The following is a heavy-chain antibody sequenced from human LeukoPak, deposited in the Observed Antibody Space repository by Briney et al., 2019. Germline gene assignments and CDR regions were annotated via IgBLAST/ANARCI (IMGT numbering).Heavy chain of an antibody. CDR1: GFTFSSYA. CDR2: ISYDGSNK. V-gene: IGHV3-30*04. CDR3: AAADGPFDY. D-gene: IGHD6-25*01. Sequence: GGSLRLSCAASGFTFSSYAMHWVRQAPGKGLEWVAVISYDGSNKYYADSVKGRFTISRDNSKNTLYLQMNSLRAEDTAVYYCAAADGPFDYWGQGTLVTVSS. J-gene: IGHJ4*02.